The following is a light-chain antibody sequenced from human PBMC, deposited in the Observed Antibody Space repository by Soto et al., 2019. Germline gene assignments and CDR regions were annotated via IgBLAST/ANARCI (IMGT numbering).Light chain of an antibody. Sequence: DIQMTQSPSTLSGSVGDRVTITCRASQTISSWLAWYQQKPGKAPKLLIYKASTLKSGVPSRFSGSGSGTEFTLAISSLQPDDLATCYCQHYSSYSEAFGHGTKVELK. CDR3: QHYSSYSEA. CDR1: QTISSW. V-gene: IGKV1-5*03. J-gene: IGKJ1*01. CDR2: KAS.